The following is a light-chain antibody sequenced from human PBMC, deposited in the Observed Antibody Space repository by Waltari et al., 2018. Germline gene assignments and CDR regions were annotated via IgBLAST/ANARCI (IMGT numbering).Light chain of an antibody. CDR1: QSDFYSSNNKNY. Sequence: DIVMTQSQDSLAGSLATGAPLKRQSNQSDFYSSNNKNYIAWYQQKPRQPPKLLIYWACTRESGVPDRFSGSGSGTDFTLTISSLQAEDVAVYYCQQYYSTPRTFGQGTKVEIK. J-gene: IGKJ1*01. V-gene: IGKV4-1*01. CDR3: QQYYSTPRT. CDR2: WAC.